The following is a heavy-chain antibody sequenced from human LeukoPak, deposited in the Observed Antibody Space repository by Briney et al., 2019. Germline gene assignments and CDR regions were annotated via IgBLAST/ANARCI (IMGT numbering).Heavy chain of an antibody. Sequence: SETLSLTCTVSGGSISSYYWSWIRQPPGKGLEWIGYIYYSGSTYYNPSLKSRVTISVDTSKNQFSLKLSSVTAADTAVYYCARDRAGSHLDYWGQGTLVTVSS. CDR1: GGSISSYY. J-gene: IGHJ4*02. V-gene: IGHV4-59*12. CDR3: ARDRAGSHLDY. CDR2: IYYSGST. D-gene: IGHD2-15*01.